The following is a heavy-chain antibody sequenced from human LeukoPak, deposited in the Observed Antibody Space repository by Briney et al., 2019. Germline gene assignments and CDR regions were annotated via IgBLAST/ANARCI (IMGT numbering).Heavy chain of an antibody. D-gene: IGHD2-21*02. CDR3: ARDGGLAYCGGDCYSWFDP. V-gene: IGHV4-30-4*01. Sequence: SETLSLTCTVSGGSISSGDYYWSWIRPPPGKGLEWIGYIYYSGSTYYNPSLKSRVTISVDTSKNQFSLKLSSVTAADTAVYYCARDGGLAYCGGDCYSWFDPWGQGTLVTVSS. J-gene: IGHJ5*02. CDR1: GGSISSGDYY. CDR2: IYYSGST.